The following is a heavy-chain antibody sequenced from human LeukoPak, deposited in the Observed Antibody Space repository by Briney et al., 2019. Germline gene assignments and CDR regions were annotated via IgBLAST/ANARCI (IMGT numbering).Heavy chain of an antibody. D-gene: IGHD3-3*01. CDR1: GFTFSNYW. CDR2: IKGDGTST. J-gene: IGHJ4*02. CDR3: ARDAFGVDKSPF. Sequence: GGSLRLSCAASGFTFSNYWMHWVRQAPGKGLVWVSRIKGDGTSTYYADSVKGRFTISRDNAKNTLYLQMNSLRAEDTAVYYCARDAFGVDKSPFWGQGTLVTVSS. V-gene: IGHV3-74*01.